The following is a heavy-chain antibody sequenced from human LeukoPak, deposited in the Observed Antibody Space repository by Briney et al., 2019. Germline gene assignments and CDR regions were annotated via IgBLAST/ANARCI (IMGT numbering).Heavy chain of an antibody. V-gene: IGHV3-73*01. J-gene: IGHJ5*02. D-gene: IGHD1-26*01. Sequence: PGESLKISCAASGFTFSGSAIHWVRQSFGKGLEWIGHIDKEKNSYATASAYAVSVEGRFTVSRDDSKNMAFLQISGLKTEDTALYFCTRDSGTYNWLDPWGQGTLVAVSS. CDR2: IDKEKNSYAT. CDR1: GFTFSGSA. CDR3: TRDSGTYNWLDP.